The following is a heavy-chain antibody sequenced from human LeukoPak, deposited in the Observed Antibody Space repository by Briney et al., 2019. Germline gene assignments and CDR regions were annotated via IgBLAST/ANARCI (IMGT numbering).Heavy chain of an antibody. D-gene: IGHD6-13*01. V-gene: IGHV1-18*01. CDR3: ARHIYSSSWGSLDYFDY. Sequence: ASVKVSCKASGYTFTSYGISWVRQAPGQGLEWMGWISAYNGNTNYAQKLQGRVTMTTHTSTSTAYMELRSLRSDDTAVYYCARHIYSSSWGSLDYFDYWGQGTLVTVSS. J-gene: IGHJ4*02. CDR2: ISAYNGNT. CDR1: GYTFTSYG.